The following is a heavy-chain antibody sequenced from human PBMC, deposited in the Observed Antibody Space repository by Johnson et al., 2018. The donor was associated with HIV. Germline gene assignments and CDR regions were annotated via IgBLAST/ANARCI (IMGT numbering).Heavy chain of an antibody. CDR3: ASVSSIAALWDAFDI. CDR2: ISYDGNNK. J-gene: IGHJ3*02. D-gene: IGHD6-6*01. Sequence: QVQLVESGGGVVQPGRSLRLSCAASGFTFSSYGMHWVRQAPGKGLEWVAVISYDGNNKYYADSVKGRFTISRDNSKHTLYLQMNSLRAEDTAMYYCASVSSIAALWDAFDIWGQGTMVTGAS. V-gene: IGHV3-30*03. CDR1: GFTFSSYG.